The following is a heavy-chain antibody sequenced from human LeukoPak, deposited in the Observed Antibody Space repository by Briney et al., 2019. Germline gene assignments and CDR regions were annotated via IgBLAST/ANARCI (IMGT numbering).Heavy chain of an antibody. CDR3: ARRGYSGSTEPFWENWFDP. V-gene: IGHV5-51*01. D-gene: IGHD5-12*01. J-gene: IGHJ5*02. Sequence: GESLKISCKGSGYSFTSYWIGWVRQMPGKGLEWMGIIYPGDSDTRYSPSFQGQVTISADKSISTAYLQWSSLKASDTAMYYCARRGYSGSTEPFWENWFDPWGQGTLVTVSS. CDR1: GYSFTSYW. CDR2: IYPGDSDT.